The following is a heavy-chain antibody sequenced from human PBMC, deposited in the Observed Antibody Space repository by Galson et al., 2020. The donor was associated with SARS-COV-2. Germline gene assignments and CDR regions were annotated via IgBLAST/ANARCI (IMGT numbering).Heavy chain of an antibody. CDR3: ASESDDYTSSYLDT. CDR1: GYTFNNIF. J-gene: IGHJ4*02. Sequence: ASVKVSCKASGYTFNNIFIHWVRQAPGQGLEWMGIINPSGTTTKYAQKFQGRVSMTRDTSTNTVYMELISLRAEDTAVYYCASESDDYTSSYLDTWGQGTLVTSSS. CDR2: INPSGTTT. D-gene: IGHD2-2*02. V-gene: IGHV1-46*02.